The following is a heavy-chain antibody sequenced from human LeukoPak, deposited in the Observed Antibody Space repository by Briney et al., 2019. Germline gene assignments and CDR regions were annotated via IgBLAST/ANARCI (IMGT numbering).Heavy chain of an antibody. CDR3: ARGRFYDYVWGRYRYHRFDP. J-gene: IGHJ5*02. Sequence: SETLSLTCAVYGGSFSGYYWSWIRQPPGKGLEWIGEINHSRSTNYNPSLKSRVTISVDTSKNQFSLKLNSVTAADTAVYYCARGRFYDYVWGRYRYHRFDPWGQGTLVTVSS. V-gene: IGHV4-34*01. CDR1: GGSFSGYY. D-gene: IGHD3-16*02. CDR2: INHSRST.